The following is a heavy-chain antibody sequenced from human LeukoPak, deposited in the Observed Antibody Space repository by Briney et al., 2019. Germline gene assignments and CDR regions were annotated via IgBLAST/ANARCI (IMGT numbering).Heavy chain of an antibody. CDR2: IRYDGSNK. D-gene: IGHD5-12*01. J-gene: IGHJ6*03. CDR3: ARGQYSGTFYMDV. CDR1: GFTFSSYG. Sequence: GGSLRLSCAASGFTFSSYGMHWVRQAPGKGLEWVAFIRYDGSNKYYADSVKGRFTISRDNAKNSLYLQMNSLRAEDTAVYYCARGQYSGTFYMDVWGRGTTVTVSS. V-gene: IGHV3-30*02.